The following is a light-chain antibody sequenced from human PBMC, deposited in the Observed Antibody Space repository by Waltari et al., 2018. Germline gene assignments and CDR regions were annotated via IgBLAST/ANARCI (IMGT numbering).Light chain of an antibody. Sequence: SSELTQDPAVSVALGQTVRITCQGDHLRSYFVSWYQQKPGQAPMLVIYDKDNRPSGIPERVSGSSSGNIASLTITGAQAEDEADYYCNSRDTRGNHFVVFGGGTKLTVL. V-gene: IGLV3-19*01. CDR3: NSRDTRGNHFVV. CDR1: HLRSYF. CDR2: DKD. J-gene: IGLJ2*01.